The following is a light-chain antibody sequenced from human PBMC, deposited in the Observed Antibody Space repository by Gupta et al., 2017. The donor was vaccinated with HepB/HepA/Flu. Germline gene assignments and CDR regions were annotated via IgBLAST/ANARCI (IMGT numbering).Light chain of an antibody. J-gene: IGKJ4*01. Sequence: AWYQQKPGKSPNLLIYAASALQSGVPSRFSGSGSGTVFNLTISSLQPEDVATYFCQHYKSHLGLPFGGGTKVDI. CDR2: AAS. V-gene: IGKV1-27*01. CDR3: QHYKSHLGLP.